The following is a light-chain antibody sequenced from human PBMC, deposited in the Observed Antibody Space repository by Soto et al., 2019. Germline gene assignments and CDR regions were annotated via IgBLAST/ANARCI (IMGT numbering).Light chain of an antibody. CDR3: SSYTSSSTL. Sequence: QSALTQPASVSGSPGQSITISCTGTSSDVGGYNYVSWYQQHPGKAPKLMIYDVTHRPSGISNRFSGSRSGNTASLTSSGLQAEDEADYYCSSYTSSSTLFGGGTKLTVL. J-gene: IGLJ2*01. CDR2: DVT. V-gene: IGLV2-14*01. CDR1: SSDVGGYNY.